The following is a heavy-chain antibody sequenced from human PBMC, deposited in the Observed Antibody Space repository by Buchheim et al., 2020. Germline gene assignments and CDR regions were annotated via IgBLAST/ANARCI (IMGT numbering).Heavy chain of an antibody. V-gene: IGHV3-48*01. CDR1: GFTFSSYS. CDR2: ISSSSDSI. Sequence: EVQLVESGGGLVQPGGSLRLSCAASGFTFSSYSMNWVRQAPGKGLEWVSYISSSSDSIYYADSVEGRFTISRDNAKNSLYPQMNSLRAEDTAVYYCTRGQAAPSDYWGQGAL. D-gene: IGHD2-15*01. J-gene: IGHJ4*02. CDR3: TRGQAAPSDY.